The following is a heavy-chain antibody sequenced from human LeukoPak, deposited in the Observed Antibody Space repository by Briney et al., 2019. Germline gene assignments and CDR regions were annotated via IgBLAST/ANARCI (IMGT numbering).Heavy chain of an antibody. D-gene: IGHD3-22*01. J-gene: IGHJ4*02. CDR3: ARRGVVIRVILVAFYKEAYYFDS. CDR1: GITLSNYG. CDR2: ISDRSSRT. Sequence: GGSLRLSCAASGITLSNYGMSWVRQAPGQGLEWVASISDRSSRTNYAASVKHSFTSPTGDPNNPLYLQRKGLRADDTAVYFCARRGVVIRVILVAFYKEAYYFDSWGQGALVTVSS. V-gene: IGHV3-48*01.